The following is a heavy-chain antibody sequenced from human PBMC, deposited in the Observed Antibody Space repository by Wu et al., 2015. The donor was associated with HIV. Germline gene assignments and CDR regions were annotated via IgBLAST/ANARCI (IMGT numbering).Heavy chain of an antibody. D-gene: IGHD6-25*01. J-gene: IGHJ6*02. V-gene: IGHV1-69*05. Sequence: QVQLVQSGAEVKKPGSSVKVSCKASGGTFSSYAISWVRQAPGQGLEWMGGIIPIFGTANYAQKFQGRVTITTDESKTTVYMELSSLRSEDTAVYYCARNTDSAATSLYSLGVWGQGTTVTVSS. CDR1: GGTFSSYA. CDR3: ARNTDSAATSLYSLGV. CDR2: IIPIFGTA.